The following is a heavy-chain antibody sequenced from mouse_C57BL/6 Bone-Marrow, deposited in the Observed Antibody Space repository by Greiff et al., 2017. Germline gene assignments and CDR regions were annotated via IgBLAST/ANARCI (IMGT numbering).Heavy chain of an antibody. V-gene: IGHV1-81*01. D-gene: IGHD1-1*01. J-gene: IGHJ1*03. CDR2: IYPRSGNT. CDR1: GYTFTSYG. CDR3: ARRAVAPYWYFDV. Sequence: VKLMESGAELARPGASVKLSCKASGYTFTSYGISWVKQRTGQGLEWIGEIYPRSGNTYYNEKFKGKATLTADKSSSTAYMELRSLTSEDSAVYFCARRAVAPYWYFDVWGTGTTVTVSS.